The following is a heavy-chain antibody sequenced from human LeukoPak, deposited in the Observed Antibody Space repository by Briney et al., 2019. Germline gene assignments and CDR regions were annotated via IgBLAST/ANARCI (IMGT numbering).Heavy chain of an antibody. CDR1: GYTFTGFH. Sequence: ASVKVSCKASGYTFTGFHMHLVRQAPGQGLEWMGWINANSGGTSYAQKFQGRVTVTRDTSISTAYMELTRLTSDDTAAYYCARDPIDGYYYFDYWGQGTLVTVSS. V-gene: IGHV1-2*02. J-gene: IGHJ4*02. D-gene: IGHD1-1*01. CDR3: ARDPIDGYYYFDY. CDR2: INANSGGT.